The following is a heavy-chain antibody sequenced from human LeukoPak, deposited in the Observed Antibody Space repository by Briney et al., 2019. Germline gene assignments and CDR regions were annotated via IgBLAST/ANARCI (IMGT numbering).Heavy chain of an antibody. D-gene: IGHD3-10*01. J-gene: IGHJ4*02. V-gene: IGHV3-11*01. CDR2: ISSSGSTI. CDR1: GFTFSVYY. Sequence: PGGSLRLSCAASGFTFSVYYMSWIRQAPGKGLEWVSYISSSGSTIYYADSVKGRFTISRDNAKNSLYLQMNSLRAEDTAVYYCARVSYYGSGSYLYYFDYWGQGTLVTVSS. CDR3: ARVSYYGSGSYLYYFDY.